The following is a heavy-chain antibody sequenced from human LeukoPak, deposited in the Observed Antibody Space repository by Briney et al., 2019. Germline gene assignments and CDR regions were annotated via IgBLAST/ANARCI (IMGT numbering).Heavy chain of an antibody. V-gene: IGHV1-69-2*01. D-gene: IGHD1-1*01. CDR3: ATVVWTY. J-gene: IGHJ4*02. CDR2: ADPEDGET. Sequence: GASVKVSCKASGYTFTDYYMHWVQQAPGKGLEWMGRADPEDGETIYAEKFQGRVTITADTSTDTAYMELSSLRSEDTAVYYCATVVWTYWGQGTLVTVSS. CDR1: GYTFTDYY.